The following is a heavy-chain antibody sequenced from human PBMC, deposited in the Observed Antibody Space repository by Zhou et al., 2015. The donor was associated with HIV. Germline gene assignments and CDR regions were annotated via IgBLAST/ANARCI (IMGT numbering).Heavy chain of an antibody. CDR2: MNPNSEKT. Sequence: QVQLVQSGAEVKKPGASVKVSCKASGYTFSYYDLSWVRQPTGQGLEWIGWMNPNSEKTVYAQKFQGRVTMTTNMSLSTAYMELSSLGSEDTAVYYCARVPRLRWRAMHLWGQGTLVTVSS. D-gene: IGHD4-23*01. J-gene: IGHJ4*02. CDR1: GYTFSYYD. V-gene: IGHV1-8*01. CDR3: ARVPRLRWRAMHL.